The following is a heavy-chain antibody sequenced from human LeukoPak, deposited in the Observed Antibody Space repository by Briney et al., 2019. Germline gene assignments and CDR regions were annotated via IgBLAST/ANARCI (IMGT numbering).Heavy chain of an antibody. D-gene: IGHD2-2*02. CDR2: ISAYNGNT. CDR3: ARGPAKAAIPYYFDY. J-gene: IGHJ4*02. CDR1: GYTFTSYG. Sequence: ASVKVSCKASGYTFTSYGISWVRQAPGQGLEWMGWISAYNGNTNYAQKLQGRVTMTTDTSTSTAYMELRSLRSDDTAVYYCARGPAKAAIPYYFDYWGQGTLVTVSS. V-gene: IGHV1-18*01.